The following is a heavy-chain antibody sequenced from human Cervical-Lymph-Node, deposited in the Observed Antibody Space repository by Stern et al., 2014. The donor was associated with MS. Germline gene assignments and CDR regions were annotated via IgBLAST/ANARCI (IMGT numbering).Heavy chain of an antibody. CDR1: GFTFSSYW. V-gene: IGHV3-7*03. J-gene: IGHJ3*01. Sequence: EVQLVEPGGGLVPPGGSLRLSCAASGFTFSSYWMSWVRKAPGQGLQWVGNIKKGGSEEFYVDSVKGRFSISRDNAKNSLYLQMTSLRAEDTALYYCARGDYYDGGTYMHDAFDVWGQGTLVTVSS. CDR2: IKKGGSEE. CDR3: ARGDYYDGGTYMHDAFDV. D-gene: IGHD3-22*01.